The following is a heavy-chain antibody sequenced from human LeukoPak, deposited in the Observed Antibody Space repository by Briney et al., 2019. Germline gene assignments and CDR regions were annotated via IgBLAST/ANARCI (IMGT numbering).Heavy chain of an antibody. J-gene: IGHJ4*02. CDR1: GFIFITSW. CDR3: ATDLHFGYCTATSCAHY. V-gene: IGHV3-15*01. Sequence: GGSLRLSCAASGFIFITSWMTWVRQAPGKGLEWVGRIRSTPDGGAADYAAPVKGRFTISRDDSKNTLYLQMSSLRTEDTAVYYCATDLHFGYCTATSCAHYWGQGTLVTVSS. D-gene: IGHD2-2*03. CDR2: IRSTPDGGAA.